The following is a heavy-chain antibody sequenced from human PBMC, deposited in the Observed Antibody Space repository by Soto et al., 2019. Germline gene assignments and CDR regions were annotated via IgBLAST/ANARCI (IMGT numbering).Heavy chain of an antibody. Sequence: PGGSLRLSCAASGFTFSSYAMHWVRQAPGKGLEWVAVISYDGSNKYYADSVKGRFTISRDNSKNTLYLQMNSLRAEDTAVYYCARVAPLEGNYFDYWGQGTLVTVSS. CDR1: GFTFSSYA. CDR3: ARVAPLEGNYFDY. D-gene: IGHD3-3*01. V-gene: IGHV3-30-3*01. CDR2: ISYDGSNK. J-gene: IGHJ4*02.